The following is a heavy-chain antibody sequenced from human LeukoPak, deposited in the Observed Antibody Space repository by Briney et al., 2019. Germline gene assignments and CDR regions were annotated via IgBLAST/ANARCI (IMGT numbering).Heavy chain of an antibody. V-gene: IGHV1-2*02. CDR2: INPNSGGT. Sequence: ASVKVSCKASGYTFTSNDIHWVRQAPGQGLEWMGWINPNSGGTNYAQKFQGRVTMTRDTSISTAYMELSRLRSDDTAVYYCARDISGSYYFPFDYWGQGTLVTVSS. CDR3: ARDISGSYYFPFDY. D-gene: IGHD1-26*01. J-gene: IGHJ4*02. CDR1: GYTFTSND.